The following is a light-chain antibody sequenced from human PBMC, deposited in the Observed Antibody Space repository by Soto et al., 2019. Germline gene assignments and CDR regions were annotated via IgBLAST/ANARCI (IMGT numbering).Light chain of an antibody. Sequence: EIVLTQSPATLSLSPGERAILSCRASQSLGGNLAWYQQKPGQAPRLLIFRASSRARGVPARFSASGSGTEFTLTISSLQPDDFATYYCHQYNSYHTFGGGTKVDIK. CDR1: QSLGGN. J-gene: IGKJ4*01. CDR2: RAS. CDR3: HQYNSYHT. V-gene: IGKV3-15*01.